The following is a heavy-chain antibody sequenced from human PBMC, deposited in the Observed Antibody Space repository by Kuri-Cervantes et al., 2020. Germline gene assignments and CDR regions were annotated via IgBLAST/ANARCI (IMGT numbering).Heavy chain of an antibody. CDR1: GFTFSSYA. CDR2: IPYDGSNK. J-gene: IGHJ4*02. D-gene: IGHD6-13*01. CDR3: ARGLSSSSLDY. Sequence: GGSLRLSCAASGFTFSSYAMHWVRQAPGKGLEWVAVIPYDGSNKYYADSVKGRFTISRDNSKNTLYLQMNSLRAEDTAVYYCARGLSSSSLDYWGQGTLVTVSS. V-gene: IGHV3-30-3*01.